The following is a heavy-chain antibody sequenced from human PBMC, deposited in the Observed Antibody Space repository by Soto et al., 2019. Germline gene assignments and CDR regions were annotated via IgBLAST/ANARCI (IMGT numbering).Heavy chain of an antibody. CDR3: AKGPLREVECLIFLDY. CDR1: GFTFSSYA. CDR2: ISGSGGST. J-gene: IGHJ4*02. D-gene: IGHD3-3*01. V-gene: IGHV3-23*01. Sequence: GGSLRLSCAASGFTFSSYAMSWVRQAPGKGLEWVSAISGSGGSTYYADSVKGRFTISRDNSKNTLYLQMNSLRAEDTAVYYCAKGPLREVECLIFLDYWGQGPLVPVSS.